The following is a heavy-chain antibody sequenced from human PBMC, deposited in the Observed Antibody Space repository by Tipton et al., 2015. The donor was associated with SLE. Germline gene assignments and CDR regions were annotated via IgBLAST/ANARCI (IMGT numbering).Heavy chain of an antibody. CDR1: GEALSDNY. V-gene: IGHV4-34*01. D-gene: IGHD3-10*01. CDR2: INHSGST. J-gene: IGHJ5*02. Sequence: GEALSDNYWNWIRQPPGKGLEWIGEINHSGSTNYNPSLKSRVTISVDTSKNQFSLKLDSVTAADTAVYYCARGEGYYGSGSYQGWFDPWGQGTLVTVSS. CDR3: ARGEGYYGSGSYQGWFDP.